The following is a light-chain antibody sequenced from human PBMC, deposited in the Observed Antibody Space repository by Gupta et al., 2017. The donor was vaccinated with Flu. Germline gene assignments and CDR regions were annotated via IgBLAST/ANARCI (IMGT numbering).Light chain of an antibody. CDR3: AAWDDSLSGHWV. CDR2: RNN. Sequence: VTSSCSGSSSNIGSNNVYWYQQRPGTAPKLHIYRNNQRPSGVPDRFSGSKSGTSAALAISGLRSEDEADYYCAAWDDSLSGHWVFGGGTKLTGL. CDR1: SSNIGSNN. J-gene: IGLJ3*02. V-gene: IGLV1-47*01.